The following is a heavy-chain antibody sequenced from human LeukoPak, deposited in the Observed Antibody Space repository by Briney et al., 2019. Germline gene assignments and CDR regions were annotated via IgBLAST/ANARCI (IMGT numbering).Heavy chain of an antibody. CDR1: GYSFTTYW. CDR3: ARHGGYGGNQKAHFDY. CDR2: IYPGDSDT. V-gene: IGHV5-51*01. Sequence: GESLKISCKGSGYSFTTYWIGWVRQMPGKGLEWMGIIYPGDSDTRYSPSFQGQVTISADKSISTAYLQWSSLKASDTAMYYCARHGGYGGNQKAHFDYWGQGTLVTVSS. J-gene: IGHJ4*02. D-gene: IGHD4-23*01.